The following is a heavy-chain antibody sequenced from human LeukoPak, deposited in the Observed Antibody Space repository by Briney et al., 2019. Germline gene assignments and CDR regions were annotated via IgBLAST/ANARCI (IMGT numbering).Heavy chain of an antibody. CDR1: GYGFSDVY. J-gene: IGHJ5*02. Sequence: ASVKVSCKASGYGFSDVYFNWVRQAPGQGLEWMGWINPHSGATNYAQRFRGRVSMDASFDTAYMELSRLTSDDTAVYYCATSSTVTHTRDPWGQGTLVTVSS. CDR3: ATSSTVTHTRDP. D-gene: IGHD4-11*01. CDR2: INPHSGAT. V-gene: IGHV1-2*02.